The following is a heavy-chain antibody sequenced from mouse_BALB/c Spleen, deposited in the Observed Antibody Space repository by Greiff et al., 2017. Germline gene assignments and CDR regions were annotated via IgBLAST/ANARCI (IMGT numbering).Heavy chain of an antibody. CDR2: ISSGGSYT. D-gene: IGHD4-1*01. CDR1: GFTFSSYA. J-gene: IGHJ2*01. Sequence: DVQLVESGGGLVKPGGSLKLSCAASGFTFSSYAMSWVRQSPEKRLEWVAEISSGGSYTYYPDTVTGRFTISRDNAKNTLYLEMSSLRSEDTAMYYSARTYLTGFAYWGQGTTLTVSS. CDR3: ARTYLTGFAY. V-gene: IGHV5-9-4*01.